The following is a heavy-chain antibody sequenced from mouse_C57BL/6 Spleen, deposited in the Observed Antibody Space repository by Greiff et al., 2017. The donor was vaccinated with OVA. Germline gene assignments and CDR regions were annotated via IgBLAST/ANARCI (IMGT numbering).Heavy chain of an antibody. D-gene: IGHD2-1*01. J-gene: IGHJ2*01. CDR2: IDPETGGT. Sequence: VQLQQSGAELVRPGASVTLSCKASGYTFTDYEMHWVKQTPVHGLEWIGAIDPETGGTAYNQKFKGKAILTADKSSSTAYMELRSLTSEDSAVYYCTGGAYGNFDYWGQGTTLTVSS. CDR3: TGGAYGNFDY. CDR1: GYTFTDYE. V-gene: IGHV1-15*01.